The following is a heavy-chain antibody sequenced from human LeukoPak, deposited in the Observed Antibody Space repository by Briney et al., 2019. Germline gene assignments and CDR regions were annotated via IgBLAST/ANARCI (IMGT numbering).Heavy chain of an antibody. CDR2: VRPGDSAR. J-gene: IGHJ4*02. Sequence: GGSLRLSCAAFGFIFSNYPMNWVRQAPGKGLEWVSNVRPGDSARSYADSVRGRFTISRDDAKNSLCLQMNSLRDEDTAVYYCATDSHYAFDFWGLGTLVTVSS. CDR1: GFIFSNYP. V-gene: IGHV3-48*02. D-gene: IGHD4-17*01. CDR3: ATDSHYAFDF.